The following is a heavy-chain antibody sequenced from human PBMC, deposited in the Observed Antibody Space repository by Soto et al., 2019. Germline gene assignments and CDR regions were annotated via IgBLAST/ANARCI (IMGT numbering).Heavy chain of an antibody. D-gene: IGHD3-3*01. Sequence: GSLRLSCAASGFTFSSYAFHWVRQAPGKGLEWVAVISYDGSHKYYGDSVKGRFTISRDNSKNTLYLQMNSLRAEETAVYYCARSLAFWSGIEPNNWFDPWGQGTLVTVSS. CDR1: GFTFSSYA. CDR3: ARSLAFWSGIEPNNWFDP. CDR2: ISYDGSHK. J-gene: IGHJ5*02. V-gene: IGHV3-30-3*01.